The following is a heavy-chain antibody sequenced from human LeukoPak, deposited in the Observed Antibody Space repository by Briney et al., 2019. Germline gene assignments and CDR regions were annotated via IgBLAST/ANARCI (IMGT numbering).Heavy chain of an antibody. CDR1: GFTFSSYE. J-gene: IGHJ6*02. Sequence: GGSLRLSCAASGFTFSSYEMNWVRQAPGKGLVWVSYINSSGSNPNYADSVKGRFNISRDNAKNTLYLQTNSLKAEDTAVYYCARVEQQLVSTPYAMDVWGQGTTIFVSS. CDR2: INSSGSNP. V-gene: IGHV3-48*03. CDR3: ARVEQQLVSTPYAMDV. D-gene: IGHD6-13*01.